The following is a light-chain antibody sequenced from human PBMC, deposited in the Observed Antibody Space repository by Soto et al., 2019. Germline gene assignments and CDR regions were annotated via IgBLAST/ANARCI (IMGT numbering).Light chain of an antibody. CDR3: QQYYNIPPT. CDR1: QSVFFNSNNKNY. Sequence: DIVMTQSPDSLAVSLGERATINCKSSQSVFFNSNNKNYLAWYQQKPGQPPKLLIYWASTRESGVPDRFSGSGSATDFPLNISSLQAEDVAVYYCQQYYNIPPTFGQGTKVEI. V-gene: IGKV4-1*01. J-gene: IGKJ1*01. CDR2: WAS.